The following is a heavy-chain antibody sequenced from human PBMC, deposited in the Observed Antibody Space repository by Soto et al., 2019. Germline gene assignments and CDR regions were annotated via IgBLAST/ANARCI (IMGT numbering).Heavy chain of an antibody. V-gene: IGHV4-4*02. CDR2: IYHSGST. CDR1: SGSISSSNW. J-gene: IGHJ6*03. CDR3: ARGGEPGYCSSTSCPPEVYYYYYMDV. Sequence: SETMSLTCAVSSGSISSSNWWSWVRQPPGKGLEWIGEIYHSGSTNYNPSLKSRVTISVDKSKNQFSLKLSSVTAADTAVYYCARGGEPGYCSSTSCPPEVYYYYYMDVWGKGTTVTVSS. D-gene: IGHD2-2*01.